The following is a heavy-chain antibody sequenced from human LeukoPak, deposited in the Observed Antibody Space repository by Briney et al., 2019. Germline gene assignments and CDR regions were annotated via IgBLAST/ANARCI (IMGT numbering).Heavy chain of an antibody. J-gene: IGHJ6*03. V-gene: IGHV4-59*08. CDR1: GGSISSYY. D-gene: IGHD2-2*01. Sequence: KPSETLSLTCTVSGGSISSYYWSWIRQPPGKGLEWIGYIYYSGSTNYNPSLKSRVTISVDTSKNQFSLKLSSVTAADTAVYYCASRPNIVVVPAATSNMDVWGKGTTVTVSS. CDR3: ASRPNIVVVPAATSNMDV. CDR2: IYYSGST.